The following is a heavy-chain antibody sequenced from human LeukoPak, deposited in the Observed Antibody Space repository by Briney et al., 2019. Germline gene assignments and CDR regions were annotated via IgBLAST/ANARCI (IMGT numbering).Heavy chain of an antibody. V-gene: IGHV4-39*07. Sequence: PSETLSLTCTVSGGSISSSSYYWGWIRQPPGKGLEWIGSIYYSGSTYYNPSLKSRVTISVDTSKNQFSLKLSSVTAADTAVYYCARGQEQQRYENAFDIWGQGTMVTVSS. D-gene: IGHD6-13*01. CDR3: ARGQEQQRYENAFDI. J-gene: IGHJ3*02. CDR2: IYYSGST. CDR1: GGSISSSSYY.